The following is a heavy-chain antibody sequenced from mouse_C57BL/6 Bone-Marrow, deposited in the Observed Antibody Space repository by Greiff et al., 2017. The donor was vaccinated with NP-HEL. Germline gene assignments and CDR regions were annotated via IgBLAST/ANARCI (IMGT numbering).Heavy chain of an antibody. Sequence: VQGVESGPGLVKPSQSLFLTCPTTGFPITSGYYWIWIRQSPGKPLEWMGYITHSGETFYNPSLQSPIPLTRETSKNQFFRQMNSVTTEDTAMYDCAGDRSGLWFSMDYWGKGTSVTVSS. CDR1: GFPITSGYY. J-gene: IGHJ4*01. CDR3: AGDRSGLWFSMDY. D-gene: IGHD2-2*01. CDR2: ITHSGET. V-gene: IGHV12-3*01.